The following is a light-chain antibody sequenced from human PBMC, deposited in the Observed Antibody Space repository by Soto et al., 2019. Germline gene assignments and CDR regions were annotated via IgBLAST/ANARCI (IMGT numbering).Light chain of an antibody. J-gene: IGKJ2*01. CDR2: KTS. CDR3: QQYNSYSYT. Sequence: DIQMTQSPSTLSASVGDRVTITCRASQSISPWLAWYQQKPGKAPKLLIYKTSSLESGVPSRFSGIGSGTEFTLTISSLQPDDFATYYCQQYNSYSYTFGQGTKLEIK. CDR1: QSISPW. V-gene: IGKV1-5*03.